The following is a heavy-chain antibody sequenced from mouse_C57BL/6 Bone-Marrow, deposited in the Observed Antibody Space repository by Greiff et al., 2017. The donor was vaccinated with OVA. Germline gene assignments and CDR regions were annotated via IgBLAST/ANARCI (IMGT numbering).Heavy chain of an antibody. D-gene: IGHD2-3*01. Sequence: EVMLVESGGGLVQPGGSMKLSCAASGFTFSDAWMDWVRQSPEKGLEWVAEIRNKANNHATYYAESVKGRFTISRDDSKSSVYLQMNSLRAEDTGIYYCTSSIYDGYFYWYFDVWGTGTTVTVSS. J-gene: IGHJ1*03. V-gene: IGHV6-6*01. CDR2: IRNKANNHAT. CDR3: TSSIYDGYFYWYFDV. CDR1: GFTFSDAW.